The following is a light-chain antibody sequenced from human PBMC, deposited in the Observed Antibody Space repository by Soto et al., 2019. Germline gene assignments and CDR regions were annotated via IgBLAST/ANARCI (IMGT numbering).Light chain of an antibody. CDR3: ATWDDSLNGYV. V-gene: IGLV1-44*01. CDR2: SNN. CDR1: SANLGSNV. Sequence: QSVLTQPPSASWSPGQRVTSSCSGRSANLGSNVVDWFQRLPGPPPTLRIYSNNQRPSGVPNRFSGSKSGAYASLGSSGVPSEDEDDYYCATWDDSLNGYVFGTGTKVTVL. J-gene: IGLJ1*01.